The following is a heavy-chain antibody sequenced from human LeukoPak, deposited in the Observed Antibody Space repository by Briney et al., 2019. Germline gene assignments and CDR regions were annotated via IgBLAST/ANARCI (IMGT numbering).Heavy chain of an antibody. CDR2: INPNSGGT. CDR3: ARGVEGDYVWGSYRPFKVAPELIWFDP. J-gene: IGHJ5*02. D-gene: IGHD3-16*02. Sequence: GSVKVSCKASGYTFTGYYMHWVRQAPGQGVEGMGWINPNSGGTNYAQKFQGRVTMTRDTSISTAYMELSRLRSDDTAVYYCARGVEGDYVWGSYRPFKVAPELIWFDPWGQGTLVTVSS. V-gene: IGHV1-2*02. CDR1: GYTFTGYY.